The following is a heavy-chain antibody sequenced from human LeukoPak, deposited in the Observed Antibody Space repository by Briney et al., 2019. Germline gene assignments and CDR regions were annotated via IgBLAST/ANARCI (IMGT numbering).Heavy chain of an antibody. CDR3: ARDSRVSGDY. Sequence: ASVKVSCKASGGTFSSYAISWVRQAPGQGLEWMGRIDPKSGGTNYAQRFQGRVTMTSDTSISTAYMELSRLTSDDTAVYYCARDSRVSGDYWGQGTLVTVSS. V-gene: IGHV1-2*06. D-gene: IGHD2/OR15-2a*01. CDR1: GGTFSSYA. J-gene: IGHJ4*02. CDR2: IDPKSGGT.